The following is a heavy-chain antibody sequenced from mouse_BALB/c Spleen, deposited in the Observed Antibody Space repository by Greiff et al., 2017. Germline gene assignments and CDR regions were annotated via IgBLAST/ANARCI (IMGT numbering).Heavy chain of an antibody. CDR2: INSNGGST. V-gene: IGHV5-6-2*01. D-gene: IGHD2-2*01. J-gene: IGHJ4*01. CDR1: GFTFSSYY. Sequence: VQLKESGGGLVKLGGSLKLSCAASGFTFSSYYMSWVRQTPEKRLELVAAINSNGGSTYYPDTVKGRFTISRDNAKNTLYLQMSSLKSEDTALYYCARGGYVYAMDYWGQGTSVTVSS. CDR3: ARGGYVYAMDY.